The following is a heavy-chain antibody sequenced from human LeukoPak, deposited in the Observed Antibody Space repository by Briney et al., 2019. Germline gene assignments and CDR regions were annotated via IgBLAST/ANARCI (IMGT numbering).Heavy chain of an antibody. D-gene: IGHD6-13*01. CDR2: IYPGDSDT. Sequence: RGESLKISCKGSGYSFTTYCIGWVRQMPGKGLEWMGLIYPGDSDTRYSPSFQGQVTISADRSITTAYLQWSSLKASDTAMYYCARLYLPYTSAWYGSAFDIWGQGTMVTVSS. CDR3: ARLYLPYTSAWYGSAFDI. V-gene: IGHV5-51*01. CDR1: GYSFTTYC. J-gene: IGHJ3*02.